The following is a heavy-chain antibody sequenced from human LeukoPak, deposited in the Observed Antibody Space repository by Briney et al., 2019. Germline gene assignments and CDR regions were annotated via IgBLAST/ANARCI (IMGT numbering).Heavy chain of an antibody. CDR1: GGSISSSSYY. J-gene: IGHJ4*02. V-gene: IGHV4-39*07. CDR2: VYYSGST. CDR3: ARVGTVAVFSF. D-gene: IGHD2-15*01. Sequence: SETLSLTCTVSGGSISSSSYYWGWIRQPPGKGLEWIGSVYYSGSTYYNPSLKSRVTISVDTSKNQFSLKLSSVTAADTAVYYCARVGTVAVFSFWGQGTLVTVSS.